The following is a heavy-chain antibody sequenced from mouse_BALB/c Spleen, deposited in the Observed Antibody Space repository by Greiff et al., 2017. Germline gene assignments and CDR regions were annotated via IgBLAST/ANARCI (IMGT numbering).Heavy chain of an antibody. D-gene: IGHD2-14*01. J-gene: IGHJ3*01. CDR1: GFTFSDYY. V-gene: IGHV5-4*02. Sequence: EVMLVESGGGLVKPGGSLKLSCAASGFTFSDYYMYWVRQTPEKRLEWVATISDGGSYTYYPDSVKGRFTISRDNAKNNLYLQMSSLKSEDTAMYYCARAGYRYDSSWFAYWGQGTLVTVSA. CDR3: ARAGYRYDSSWFAY. CDR2: ISDGGSYT.